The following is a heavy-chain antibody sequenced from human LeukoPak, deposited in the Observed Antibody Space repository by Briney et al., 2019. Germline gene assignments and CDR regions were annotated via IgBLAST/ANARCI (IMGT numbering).Heavy chain of an antibody. CDR1: GFTFSSHW. CDR3: AKGNFGELLRELDY. J-gene: IGHJ4*02. D-gene: IGHD3-10*01. CDR2: ISGSGGST. Sequence: GGSLRLSCAASGFTFSSHWMSWVRQAPGKGLEWVSAISGSGGSTYYADSVKGRFTISRDNSKNTLYLQMNSLRAEDTAVYYCAKGNFGELLRELDYWGQGTLVTVSS. V-gene: IGHV3-23*01.